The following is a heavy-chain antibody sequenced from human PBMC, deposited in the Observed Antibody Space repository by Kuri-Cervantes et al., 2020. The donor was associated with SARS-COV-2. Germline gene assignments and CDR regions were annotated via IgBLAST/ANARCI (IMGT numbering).Heavy chain of an antibody. D-gene: IGHD2-21*02. CDR1: GFTFGSYT. V-gene: IGHV3-21*01. CDR3: ARDRGGGGDPIAYNWFDP. J-gene: IGHJ5*02. CDR2: ISGSSSFI. Sequence: GESLKISCAASGFTFGSYTMNWVRQAPGKGLEWLSSISGSSSFISYADSVEGRFTVSRDNAKNSLYLQIHSLRAEDTAVYYCARDRGGGGDPIAYNWFDPWGQGTLVTVSS.